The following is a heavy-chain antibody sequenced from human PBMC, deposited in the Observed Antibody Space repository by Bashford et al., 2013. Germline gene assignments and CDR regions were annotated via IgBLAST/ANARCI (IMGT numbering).Heavy chain of an antibody. Sequence: SETLSLTCTVSGGSISSGGYYWSWIRQHPGKGLEWIGYIYYSGSTYYNPSLKSRVTISVDTSKNQFSLKLSSVTAADTAVYYCARDVISGYSGYDLVNWFDPGAREPWSPSPQ. V-gene: IGHV4-31*03. CDR3: ARDVISGYSGYDLVNWFDP. J-gene: IGHJ5*02. CDR1: GGSISSGGYY. CDR2: IYYSGST. D-gene: IGHD5-12*01.